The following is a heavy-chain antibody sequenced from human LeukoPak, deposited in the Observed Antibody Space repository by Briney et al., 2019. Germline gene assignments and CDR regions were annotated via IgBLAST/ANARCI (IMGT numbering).Heavy chain of an antibody. CDR3: VKDYQVGNSPAFGDY. D-gene: IGHD1-26*01. CDR1: GITVSSNY. CDR2: LIENGATT. J-gene: IGHJ4*02. V-gene: IGHV3-23*01. Sequence: GGSLRLSCAASGITVSSNYMSWVRRAPGKGLEWVSGLIENGATTYYADSVKGRFTISRDNSRNTMYLQMNSLRVEDTAVYYCVKDYQVGNSPAFGDYWGQGTLVTISS.